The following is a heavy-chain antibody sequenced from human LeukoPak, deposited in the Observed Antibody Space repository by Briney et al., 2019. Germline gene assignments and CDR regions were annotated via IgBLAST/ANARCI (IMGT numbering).Heavy chain of an antibody. CDR1: GFTFSAYA. V-gene: IGHV3-23*01. CDR3: TKDPNGDYVGAFDP. CDR2: ISGSGGIT. D-gene: IGHD4-17*01. Sequence: GGSLRLSCAASGFTFSAYAISWVRQAPGKGLEWVSAISGSGGITYNTDSVKGRFTISRDNSQNTLYLQMNSLRAEDTAVYYCTKDPNGDYVGAFDPWGQGTLVTVSS. J-gene: IGHJ5*02.